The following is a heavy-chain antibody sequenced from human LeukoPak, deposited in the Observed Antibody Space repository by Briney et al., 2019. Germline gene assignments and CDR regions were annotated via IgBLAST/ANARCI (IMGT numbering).Heavy chain of an antibody. V-gene: IGHV3-30*01. D-gene: IGHD1-1*01. J-gene: IGHJ4*02. CDR3: ARDVERGYFDY. Sequence: GRSLRLSCAASGFTFSSYAMHWVRQAPGKGLEWVAVMSYDGSNKYYADSVKGRFTISRDNSKNTLYLQMNSLRAEDTAVYYCARDVERGYFDYWGQGTLVTVSS. CDR1: GFTFSSYA. CDR2: MSYDGSNK.